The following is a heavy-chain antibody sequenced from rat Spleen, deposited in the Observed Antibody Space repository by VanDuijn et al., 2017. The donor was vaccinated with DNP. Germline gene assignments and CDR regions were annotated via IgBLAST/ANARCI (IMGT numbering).Heavy chain of an antibody. CDR2: ITSSGGST. V-gene: IGHV5-31*01. J-gene: IGHJ3*01. CDR1: GFTFNNYW. D-gene: IGHD1-4*01. CDR3: ARNYPAPGLFAY. Sequence: EVQLVESGGGLVQPGRSLKLSCVASGFTFNNYWMTWIRQVPGKGLEWVASITSSGGSTYYPDSVKGRFTISRDNAKNTLYLQMNSLRSEDTATYYCARNYPAPGLFAYWGQGTLVTVSS.